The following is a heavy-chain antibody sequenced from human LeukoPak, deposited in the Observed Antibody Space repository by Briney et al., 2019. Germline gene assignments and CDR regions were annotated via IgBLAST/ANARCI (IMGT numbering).Heavy chain of an antibody. D-gene: IGHD1-1*01. CDR3: ARTTRGTPDGRAEYFED. V-gene: IGHV4-59*03. CDR1: GVSISTSC. Sequence: SETLSLTCTVSGVSISTSCWSWIRQSPGRGLEWVGYRCDDGRDLYNPSLRSRVSRVTISVDASEKQFSLSLRSVTAADTAMYSPARTTRGTPDGRAEYFEDWDQGTLVIVSS. CDR2: RCDDGRD. J-gene: IGHJ1*01.